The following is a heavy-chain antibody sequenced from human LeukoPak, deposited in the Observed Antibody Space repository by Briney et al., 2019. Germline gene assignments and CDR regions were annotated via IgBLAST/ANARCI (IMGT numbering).Heavy chain of an antibody. CDR1: GFTFSSYA. Sequence: PGRSLRLSCAASGFTFSSYAMHWVRQAPGKGLEWVAVISYDGSNKYYADSVKGRFTISRDNSKNTLYLQMNSLRAEDTAVYYCARERTLGYSSSWYLLRDACDIWGQGTMVTVSS. CDR2: ISYDGSNK. V-gene: IGHV3-30*04. D-gene: IGHD6-13*01. CDR3: ARERTLGYSSSWYLLRDACDI. J-gene: IGHJ3*02.